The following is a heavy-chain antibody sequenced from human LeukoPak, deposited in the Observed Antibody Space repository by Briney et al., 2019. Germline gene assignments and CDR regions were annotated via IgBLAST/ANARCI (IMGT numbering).Heavy chain of an antibody. CDR3: ARDPGPEGSGYYFDY. V-gene: IGHV3-21*01. D-gene: IGHD3-22*01. CDR2: ISSSGSYI. CDR1: GFTFSSYS. J-gene: IGHJ4*02. Sequence: GGSLRLSCATSGFTFSSYSINWVRQAPGKGLEWVSSISSSGSYIFYADSVRGRFTISRDNAKNSLYLQMNSLRDEDTAVYYCARDPGPEGSGYYFDYWGQGTLVTVSS.